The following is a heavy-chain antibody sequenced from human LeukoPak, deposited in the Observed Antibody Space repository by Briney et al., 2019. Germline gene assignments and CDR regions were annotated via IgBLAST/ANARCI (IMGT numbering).Heavy chain of an antibody. CDR1: GGSISSSSYY. Sequence: SETLSLTCTVSGGSISSSSYYWGWIRQPPGKGLEWIGSIYYSGSTYYNPSLKSRVTISVDTSKSQFSLKLSSVTAADTAVYYCARSGRPPYYYGMDVWGQGTTVTVSS. J-gene: IGHJ6*02. CDR2: IYYSGST. CDR3: ARSGRPPYYYGMDV. V-gene: IGHV4-39*01. D-gene: IGHD1-26*01.